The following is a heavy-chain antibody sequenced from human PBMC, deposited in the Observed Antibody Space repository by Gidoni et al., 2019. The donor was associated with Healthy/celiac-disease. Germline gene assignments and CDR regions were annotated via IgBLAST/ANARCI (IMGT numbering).Heavy chain of an antibody. CDR2: ISSSSSYI. D-gene: IGHD3-10*01. V-gene: IGHV3-21*01. Sequence: EVQLVESGGGLVKPGGSLRLSCAASGFTFSSYSMNWVRQAPGKGLEWVSSISSSSSYIYYADSVKGRFTISRDNAKNSLYLQMNSLRAEDTAVYYCARVAMVRLKGEYYYYMDVWGKGTTVTVSS. J-gene: IGHJ6*03. CDR1: GFTFSSYS. CDR3: ARVAMVRLKGEYYYYMDV.